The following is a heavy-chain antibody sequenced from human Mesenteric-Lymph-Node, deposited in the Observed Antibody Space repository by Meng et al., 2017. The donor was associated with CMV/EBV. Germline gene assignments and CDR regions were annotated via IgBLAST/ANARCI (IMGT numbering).Heavy chain of an antibody. CDR2: INPNSGGT. Sequence: SGYTFTGYYKHWVRQAPGQGLEWMGWINPNSGGTNYAQKFQGRVTMTRDTSISTAYMELSRLRSDDTAVYYCARARHYYDSSGSPLTPWGQGTLVTVSS. CDR1: GYTFTGYY. J-gene: IGHJ5*02. D-gene: IGHD3-22*01. CDR3: ARARHYYDSSGSPLTP. V-gene: IGHV1-2*02.